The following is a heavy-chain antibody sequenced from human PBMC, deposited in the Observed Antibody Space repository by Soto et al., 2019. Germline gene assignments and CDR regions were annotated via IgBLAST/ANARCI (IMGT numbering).Heavy chain of an antibody. V-gene: IGHV4-34*01. CDR1: GGSFSGCY. J-gene: IGHJ4*02. Sequence: SETLSLTCAVYGGSFSGCYWSWIRQPPGKGLEWIGEINHSGSTNYNPSLKSRVTISVDTSKNQFSLKLSSVTAADTAVYYCARLQPTFRGYSSGSGYWGQGTLVTVSS. D-gene: IGHD6-19*01. CDR2: INHSGST. CDR3: ARLQPTFRGYSSGSGY.